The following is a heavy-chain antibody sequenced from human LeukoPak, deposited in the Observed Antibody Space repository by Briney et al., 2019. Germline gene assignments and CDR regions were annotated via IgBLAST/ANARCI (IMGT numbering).Heavy chain of an antibody. CDR3: ARAIKGGDSFDY. CDR1: GGSVSSGSYY. Sequence: SETLSLTCTVSGGSVSSGSYYWSWIRQPPGKGLEWIGYIYHSGSTYYNPSLKSRVTISVDRSKSQFSLKLSSVTAADTAVYYCARAIKGGDSFDYWGQGTLVTVSS. CDR2: IYHSGST. V-gene: IGHV4-30-2*01. D-gene: IGHD2-21*02. J-gene: IGHJ4*02.